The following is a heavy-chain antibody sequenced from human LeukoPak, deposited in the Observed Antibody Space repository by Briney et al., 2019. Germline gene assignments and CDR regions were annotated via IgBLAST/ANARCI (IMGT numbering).Heavy chain of an antibody. CDR3: ARGYSGDFDY. J-gene: IGHJ4*02. V-gene: IGHV1-69*04. CDR2: IIPILGIA. CDR1: GGTFSSYA. D-gene: IGHD5-12*01. Sequence: GASVKVSCKASGGTFSSYAISWVRQAPGQGLEWMGRIIPILGIADYAQKFQGRVTITADKSTSTAYMELSSLRSEDTAVYYCARGYSGDFDYWGQGTLVTVSS.